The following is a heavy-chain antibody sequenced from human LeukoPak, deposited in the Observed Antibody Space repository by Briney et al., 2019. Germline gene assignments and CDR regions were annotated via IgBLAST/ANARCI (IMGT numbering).Heavy chain of an antibody. J-gene: IGHJ4*02. D-gene: IGHD1-26*01. CDR3: ARERRGGSYFTEKRLDY. CDR2: IIPIFGTA. CDR1: GGTFSSYA. V-gene: IGHV1-69*01. Sequence: SVKVSCKASGGTFSSYAISWVRQAPGQGLEWMGGIIPIFGTANYAQKFQGRVTITADESTSTAYMELSSLRSEDTAVYYCARERRGGSYFTEKRLDYWGQGTLVTVSS.